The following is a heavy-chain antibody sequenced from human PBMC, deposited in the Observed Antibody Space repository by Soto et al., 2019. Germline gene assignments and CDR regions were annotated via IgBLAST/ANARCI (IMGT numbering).Heavy chain of an antibody. Sequence: QVQLVQSGAEVKKPGYSVKVSCKASGGTFSSYAISWVRQAPGQGLEWMGGIIPIFGTANYAQKFQGRVTITADESTGTAYMELSSLGSKNTAVYYDARHPGVRAYYYGMAVWGKGTTATVSS. CDR1: GGTFSSYA. J-gene: IGHJ6*04. CDR2: IIPIFGTA. D-gene: IGHD2-8*01. V-gene: IGHV1-69*12. CDR3: ARHPGVRAYYYGMAV.